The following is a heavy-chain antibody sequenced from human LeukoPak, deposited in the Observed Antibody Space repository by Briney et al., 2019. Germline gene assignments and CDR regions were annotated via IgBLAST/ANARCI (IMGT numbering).Heavy chain of an antibody. CDR2: INYSGST. J-gene: IGHJ3*02. CDR3: ARALIVYYYDSSGYYPSDAFDI. CDR1: GGSISSYY. Sequence: SETLSLTCTVSGGSISSYYWSWIRQPPGKGLEWIGYINYSGSTNYNPSLKSRVTTSVDTSKNQFSLKLSSVTAADTAVYYCARALIVYYYDSSGYYPSDAFDIWGQGTMVTVSS. V-gene: IGHV4-59*01. D-gene: IGHD3-22*01.